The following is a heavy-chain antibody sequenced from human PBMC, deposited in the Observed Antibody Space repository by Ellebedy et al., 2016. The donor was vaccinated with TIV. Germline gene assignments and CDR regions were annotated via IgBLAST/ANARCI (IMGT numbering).Heavy chain of an antibody. J-gene: IGHJ4*02. D-gene: IGHD2-2*01. Sequence: GGSLRLXXAASGFTFSSYAMLWVRQAPGKGLDWVAVISSDGTNKYYADLVRGRFTISRDNSKNTLDLHMASLTPEDTAVYYCVRADCGSTSCYGNDFWGPGTLVIVSS. V-gene: IGHV3-30-3*01. CDR1: GFTFSSYA. CDR2: ISSDGTNK. CDR3: VRADCGSTSCYGNDF.